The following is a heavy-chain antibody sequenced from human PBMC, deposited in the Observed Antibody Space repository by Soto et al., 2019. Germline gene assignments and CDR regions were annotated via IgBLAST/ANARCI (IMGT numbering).Heavy chain of an antibody. CDR2: IIPIFGTA. D-gene: IGHD3-22*01. CDR3: ARDASYGSSGYYPNYYYYYGMDV. CDR1: GGTFSSYT. V-gene: IGHV1-69*13. Sequence: ASVKVSCKASGGTFSSYTISWVRQAPGQGLEWMGGIIPIFGTANYAQKFQGRVTITADESTSTAYMELSSLRSEDTAVYYCARDASYGSSGYYPNYYYYYGMDVWGQGTTVTSP. J-gene: IGHJ6*02.